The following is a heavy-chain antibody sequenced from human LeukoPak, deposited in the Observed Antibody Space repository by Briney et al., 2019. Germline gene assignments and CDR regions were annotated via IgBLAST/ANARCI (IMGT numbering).Heavy chain of an antibody. CDR3: ARYAGQQPPGY. J-gene: IGHJ4*02. V-gene: IGHV5-51*01. CDR2: IYPGDSDT. CDR1: GYKFNAYW. Sequence: LGESLKISCKGSGYKFNAYWIAWGRQMPGKGLEWMGIIYPGDSDTRYRPSFQGQVTISADKSINTAYLQLSSLNAAVTAIYYSARYAGQQPPGYWGQGTLVTVSS. D-gene: IGHD6-13*01.